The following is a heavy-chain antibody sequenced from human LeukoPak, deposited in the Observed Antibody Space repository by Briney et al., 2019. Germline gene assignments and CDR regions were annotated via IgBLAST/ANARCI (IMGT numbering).Heavy chain of an antibody. D-gene: IGHD3-10*01. CDR3: ARAQLDLDY. CDR2: ISYDGSNK. J-gene: IGHJ4*02. CDR1: GFTFSNFN. V-gene: IGHV3-30*03. Sequence: TGGSLRLSCAASGFTFSNFNMNWVRQAPGKGLEWVAVISYDGSNKYYADSVKGRFTISRDTSKNTLYLQMNSLRPEDTAVYYCARAQLDLDYWGQGTLVTVSS.